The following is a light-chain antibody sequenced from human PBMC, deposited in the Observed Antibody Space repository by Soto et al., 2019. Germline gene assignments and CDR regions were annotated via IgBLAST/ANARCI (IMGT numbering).Light chain of an antibody. CDR3: SSYTSSSTAV. V-gene: IGLV2-14*03. Sequence: QSVLTQRASVSGSPGQSITISCTGTSSDIGGYNYVSWYQQHPGKAPKLMIYDVNNRPSGVSNRFSGSKSGNTASLTISGLQAEDEADYYCSSYTSSSTAVFGGGTKVTVL. J-gene: IGLJ2*01. CDR1: SSDIGGYNY. CDR2: DVN.